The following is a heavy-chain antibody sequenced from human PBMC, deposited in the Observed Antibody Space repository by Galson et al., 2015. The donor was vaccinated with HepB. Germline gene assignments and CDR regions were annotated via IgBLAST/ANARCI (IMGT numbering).Heavy chain of an antibody. CDR1: GFTLSSYG. Sequence: SLRLSCAASGFTLSSYGMYWVRQAPGKGLEWVAMIWYDGTIKYYKDSVRGRFTVSRDNSRNTLYLQMSSLRAEETAVYYCARDFGFGLDHWGQGTPVTVSS. CDR3: ARDFGFGLDH. V-gene: IGHV3-33*01. CDR2: IWYDGTIK. D-gene: IGHD3-10*01. J-gene: IGHJ4*02.